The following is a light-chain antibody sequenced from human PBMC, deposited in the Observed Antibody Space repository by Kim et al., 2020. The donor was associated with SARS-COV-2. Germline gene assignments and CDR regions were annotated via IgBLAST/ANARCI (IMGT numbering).Light chain of an antibody. CDR3: SSYTSSSTNVV. V-gene: IGLV2-14*04. CDR2: DVS. Sequence: QSITISCTGTSSDVGGYNYVSWYQQHPGKAPKLMIYDVSKRPSGVSNRFSGSKSGNTACLTISGLQAEDEADYYCSSYTSSSTNVVFGGGTQLTVL. CDR1: SSDVGGYNY. J-gene: IGLJ2*01.